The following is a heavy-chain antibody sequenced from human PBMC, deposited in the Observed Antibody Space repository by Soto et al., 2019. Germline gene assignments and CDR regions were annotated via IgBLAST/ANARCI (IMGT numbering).Heavy chain of an antibody. V-gene: IGHV1-8*01. Sequence: QVQLVQSGAEVKKPGASVKVSCKASGYTFTSYDINWVRQATGQGLEWMGWMNPNSGNTGYAQKFQGRVTMTRTTSLSTAYRELSTLRYEGTGVYYCATEKPSCGMDVWGQGTAVTVSS. CDR1: GYTFTSYD. J-gene: IGHJ6*02. CDR2: MNPNSGNT. CDR3: ATEKPSCGMDV.